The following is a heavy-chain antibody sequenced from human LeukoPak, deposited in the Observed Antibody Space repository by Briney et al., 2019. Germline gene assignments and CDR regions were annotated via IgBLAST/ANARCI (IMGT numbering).Heavy chain of an antibody. D-gene: IGHD3-10*02. CDR2: ISGSGGRT. Sequence: PGGTLRLSCAASGFTFSSYAMSWVRQAPGPGLEGVSAISGSGGRTYYADSVKGRFTLSRDNSKNTLYLQMNSLRAEDTAVYYCAELGITMIGGVWGKGTTVTISS. CDR1: GFTFSSYA. J-gene: IGHJ6*04. V-gene: IGHV3-23*01. CDR3: AELGITMIGGV.